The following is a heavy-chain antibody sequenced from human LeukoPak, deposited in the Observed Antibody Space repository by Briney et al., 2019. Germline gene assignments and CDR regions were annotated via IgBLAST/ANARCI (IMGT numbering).Heavy chain of an antibody. CDR1: GFTFSRYT. J-gene: IGHJ4*02. D-gene: IGHD2-2*01. CDR2: IGSSSSYM. Sequence: GGSLRLSCAASGFTFSRYTMNWVRQAPGKGLGWVSCIGSSSSYMYYAASVKGRFTISRDNAKNSLYLQMNSLRAEDTAVYYCARDPPYCSSNSCYLDYWGQGTLVTVSS. V-gene: IGHV3-21*01. CDR3: ARDPPYCSSNSCYLDY.